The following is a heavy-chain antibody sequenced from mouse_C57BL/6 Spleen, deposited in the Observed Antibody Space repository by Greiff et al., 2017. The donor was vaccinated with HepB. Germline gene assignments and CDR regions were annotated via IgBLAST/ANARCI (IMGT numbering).Heavy chain of an antibody. CDR3: ARSYDGYSLVDY. CDR2: IRNKANGYTT. J-gene: IGHJ2*01. D-gene: IGHD2-3*01. V-gene: IGHV7-3*01. CDR1: GFTFTDYY. Sequence: EVHLVGSGGGLVQPGGSLSLSCAASGFTFTDYYMSWVRQPPGKALEWLGFIRNKANGYTTEYSASVKGRFTISRDNSQSILYLQMNALRADDSATYYCARSYDGYSLVDYWGQGTTLTVSS.